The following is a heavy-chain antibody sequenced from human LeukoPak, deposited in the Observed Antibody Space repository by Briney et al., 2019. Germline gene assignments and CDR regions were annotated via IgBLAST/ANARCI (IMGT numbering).Heavy chain of an antibody. Sequence: SETLSLTCTVSGGSVSSGNYYWSWIRQPPGKGLEWIGYIYYRGNTNYNPSLKSRVTISVDTSKNQFSLKLSSVTAADTAVYYCARSSGSYYYYGLDVWGQGTTVTVSS. CDR3: ARSSGSYYYYGLDV. CDR1: GGSVSSGNYY. CDR2: IYYRGNT. V-gene: IGHV4-61*01. D-gene: IGHD1-26*01. J-gene: IGHJ6*02.